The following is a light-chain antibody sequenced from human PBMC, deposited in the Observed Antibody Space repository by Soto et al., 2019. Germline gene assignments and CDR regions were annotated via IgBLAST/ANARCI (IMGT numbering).Light chain of an antibody. CDR1: QSVSIRY. Sequence: EIVLTQSPGTLSLSPGERATLSCRATQSVSIRYLAWYQQKPGQAPRLLIYDASSRATGIPDRFSGSGSGTDFTLTISRLEPEDFAVYYCQQYGRSLTFGGGTKVEIK. V-gene: IGKV3-20*01. J-gene: IGKJ4*01. CDR2: DAS. CDR3: QQYGRSLT.